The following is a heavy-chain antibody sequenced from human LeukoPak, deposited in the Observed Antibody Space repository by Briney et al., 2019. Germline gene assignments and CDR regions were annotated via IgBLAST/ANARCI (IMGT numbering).Heavy chain of an antibody. D-gene: IGHD6-13*01. Sequence: SGGSLRLSCAASGFTFSNYAMHWVRQAPGKGLEWVAVISYDGSNKYYGDSVKGRFTISRDNSKNTLYLQMNSLRGEDTAVYYCARDPSWNYLYYMDVWGKGTTVTVSS. J-gene: IGHJ6*03. V-gene: IGHV3-30-3*01. CDR2: ISYDGSNK. CDR1: GFTFSNYA. CDR3: ARDPSWNYLYYMDV.